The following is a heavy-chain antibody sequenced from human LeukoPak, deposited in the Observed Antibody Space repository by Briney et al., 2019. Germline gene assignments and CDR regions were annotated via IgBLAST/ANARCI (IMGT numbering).Heavy chain of an antibody. CDR1: GFTFSSYA. CDR2: ISNDGSNK. J-gene: IGHJ4*02. D-gene: IGHD2-2*01. V-gene: IGHV3-30-3*01. CDR3: ASVRYCSSNICYGVFDY. Sequence: GGSLRLSCAASGFTFSSYAMHWVRQAPGKGLEWVALISNDGSNKYYADFVKGRFTISRDNSKNTLYLQMNSLRTGDTAVYYCASVRYCSSNICYGVFDYWGQGTLVTVSS.